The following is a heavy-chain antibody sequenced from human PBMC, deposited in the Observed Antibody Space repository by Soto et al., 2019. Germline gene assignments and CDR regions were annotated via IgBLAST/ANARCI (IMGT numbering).Heavy chain of an antibody. CDR3: ARAEDCSSTSCSNYYYYYGMDV. CDR1: GFTFSSYW. CDR2: IKQDGSEK. D-gene: IGHD2-2*01. V-gene: IGHV3-7*03. J-gene: IGHJ6*02. Sequence: GGSLRLSCAASGFTFSSYWMSWVRQAPGKGLEWVANIKQDGSEKYYVDSVKGRFTISRDNAKNSLYLQMNSLRAEDTAVYYCARAEDCSSTSCSNYYYYYGMDVWGQGTTVTVSS.